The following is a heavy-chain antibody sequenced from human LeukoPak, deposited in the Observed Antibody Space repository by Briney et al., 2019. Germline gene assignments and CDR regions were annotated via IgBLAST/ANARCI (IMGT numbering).Heavy chain of an antibody. CDR2: LRGSGGST. J-gene: IGHJ4*02. CDR3: ANSHDSSGYYYGYYFDY. V-gene: IGHV3-23*01. D-gene: IGHD3-22*01. CDR1: GFTFSSYA. Sequence: QPGGSLRLSCAASGFTFSSYAMSWVRQAPRKGLEWVSALRGSGGSTYYADSVKGRFTISRDNSKNTLYLQMNSLRAEDTAVYDGANSHDSSGYYYGYYFDYWGQGTLVTVSS.